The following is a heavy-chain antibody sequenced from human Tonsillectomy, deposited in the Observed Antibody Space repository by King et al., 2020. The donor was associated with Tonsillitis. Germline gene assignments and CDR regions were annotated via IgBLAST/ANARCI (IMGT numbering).Heavy chain of an antibody. J-gene: IGHJ4*02. Sequence: VQLVESGGALVQPGGSLRLSCVASGFTFSNYWMHWVRQAPGKGLVWVSRIKTDGSDTTYADSVQGRFTISRDNAKNTVYLHMNSLRVDDTAVYYCMKDQGFGWGRGTLVTVSS. V-gene: IGHV3-74*01. D-gene: IGHD2-2*01. CDR2: IKTDGSDT. CDR1: GFTFSNYW. CDR3: MKDQGFG.